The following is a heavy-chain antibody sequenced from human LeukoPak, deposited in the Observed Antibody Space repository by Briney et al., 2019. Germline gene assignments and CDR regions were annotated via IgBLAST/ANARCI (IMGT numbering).Heavy chain of an antibody. CDR3: AKEGYYDSSGYFLFDY. J-gene: IGHJ4*02. V-gene: IGHV3-48*03. D-gene: IGHD3-22*01. CDR1: GFTFSSYE. Sequence: GGSLRLSCAASGFTFSSYEMNWVRQAPGKGLEWVSYISSSGSTIYYADSVKGRFTISRDNSKNTLYLQMNSLRAEDTAVYYCAKEGYYDSSGYFLFDYWGQGTLVTVSS. CDR2: ISSSGSTI.